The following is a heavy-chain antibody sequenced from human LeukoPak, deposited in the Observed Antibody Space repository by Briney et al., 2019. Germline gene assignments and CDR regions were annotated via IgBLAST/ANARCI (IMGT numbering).Heavy chain of an antibody. J-gene: IGHJ6*02. Sequence: GGSLRLSCAASGFTFSSYTMNWVRQPPGKGLEWVSNIGTSSTTIYYADSVKGRFTISRDNSKNTLYLQMNSLRAEDTAVYYCATPYDSSGYSKAYYYYGMDVWGQGTTVTVSS. CDR3: ATPYDSSGYSKAYYYYGMDV. CDR1: GFTFSSYT. D-gene: IGHD3-22*01. CDR2: IGTSSTTI. V-gene: IGHV3-48*01.